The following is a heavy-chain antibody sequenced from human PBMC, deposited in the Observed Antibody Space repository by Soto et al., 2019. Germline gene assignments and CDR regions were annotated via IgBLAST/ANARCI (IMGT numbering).Heavy chain of an antibody. CDR3: ARDLITMVRGVGGNWFDP. J-gene: IGHJ5*02. Sequence: EVQLLESGGGLVQPGGSLRLSCAASGFTFSSYWMHWVRQAPGKGLVWVSRINSDGSSTSYADSVKGRFTISRDNAKNTLYLQMNSLRAEDTAVYYCARDLITMVRGVGGNWFDPWGQGTLVTVSS. CDR2: INSDGSST. D-gene: IGHD3-10*01. V-gene: IGHV3-74*01. CDR1: GFTFSSYW.